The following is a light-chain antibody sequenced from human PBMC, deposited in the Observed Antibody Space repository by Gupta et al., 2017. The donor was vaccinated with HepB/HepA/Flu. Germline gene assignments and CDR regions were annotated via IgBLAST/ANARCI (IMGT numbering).Light chain of an antibody. V-gene: IGKV3-15*01. J-gene: IGKJ1*01. CDR3: QQDNNWPLT. Sequence: EIVMTHSPATLSVSPGERATLSCRASQSVSSYLDWFQQKPGQAPRLLIYGASTRATGIPARFSGSGSGTEFTLTISSLQSEDFAVYYCQQDNNWPLTFGQGTKVEIK. CDR2: GAS. CDR1: QSVSSY.